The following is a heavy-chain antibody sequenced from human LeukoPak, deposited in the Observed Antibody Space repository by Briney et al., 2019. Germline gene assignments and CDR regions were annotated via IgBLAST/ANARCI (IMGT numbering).Heavy chain of an antibody. CDR3: AKRGVVIRVFLVGFHKEAYYFDS. V-gene: IGHV3-23*01. J-gene: IGHJ4*02. Sequence: PGGSLRLSCAVSGLTLSNYGMSWVRQAPGKGLEWVAGISGSGGGTNCADSVKGRFTISRDNAKNTLYLQMNSLRAEDTAVYFCAKRGVVIRVFLVGFHKEAYYFDSWGLGALDTVSS. CDR2: ISGSGGGT. CDR1: GLTLSNYG. D-gene: IGHD2-21*01.